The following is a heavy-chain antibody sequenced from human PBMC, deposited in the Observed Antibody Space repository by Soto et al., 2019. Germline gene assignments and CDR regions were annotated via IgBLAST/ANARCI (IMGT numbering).Heavy chain of an antibody. CDR3: ARDYCSGTPGYEFDY. Sequence: GESLKISCKGSGYRFTNYWIGWVRQMPGKGLEWMGIIYPGDSDTRYSPSFQGQVTISADKSINTAYLQWSSLKASDTAMYYCARDYCSGTPGYEFDYWGQGTQVTVSS. CDR2: IYPGDSDT. CDR1: GYRFTNYW. J-gene: IGHJ4*02. D-gene: IGHD2-15*01. V-gene: IGHV5-51*01.